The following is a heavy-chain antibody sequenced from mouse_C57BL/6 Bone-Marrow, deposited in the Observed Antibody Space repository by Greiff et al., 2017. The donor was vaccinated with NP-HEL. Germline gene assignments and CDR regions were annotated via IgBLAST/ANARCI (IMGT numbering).Heavy chain of an antibody. Sequence: QVQLQQPGAELVMPGASVKLSCKASGYTFTSYWMHWVKQRPGQGLEWIGEIDPSASYTNYNQKFKGKSTLTVDKSSSAAYMPLCSLTSEDSAVYYGARIYYYGSSDTGYFDGWGTGTMVSVSS. J-gene: IGHJ1*03. CDR1: GYTFTSYW. D-gene: IGHD1-1*01. CDR2: IDPSASYT. CDR3: ARIYYYGSSDTGYFDG. V-gene: IGHV1-69*01.